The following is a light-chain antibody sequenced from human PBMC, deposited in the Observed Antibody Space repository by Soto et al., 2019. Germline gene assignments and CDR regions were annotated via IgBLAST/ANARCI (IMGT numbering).Light chain of an antibody. Sequence: QSVLTQPASVSGSPGQSITISCTGTTSDIGGYYFVSWFQQYPGKAPTLIIYDVSNRPSGSSSRFSGSKTGNTATLTISGLQAEDEADYYCSSYRSSTTPFVFGTGTNVTVL. CDR2: DVS. CDR3: SSYRSSTTPFV. J-gene: IGLJ1*01. V-gene: IGLV2-14*01. CDR1: TSDIGGYYF.